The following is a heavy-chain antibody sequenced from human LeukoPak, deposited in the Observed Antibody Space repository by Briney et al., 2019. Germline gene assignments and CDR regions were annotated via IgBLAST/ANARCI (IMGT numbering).Heavy chain of an antibody. Sequence: GGSLRLSCAASGFTFRSNWMNWVRQAPGKGLEWVAHVQPDGSAKIYADSVKGRFTITRDNAKDSVYLQMNSLRVEDTAVYYCARDFFGWSSLGHWGQGTLVTVSS. D-gene: IGHD6-19*01. CDR2: VQPDGSAK. J-gene: IGHJ1*01. V-gene: IGHV3-7*01. CDR3: ARDFFGWSSLGH. CDR1: GFTFRSNW.